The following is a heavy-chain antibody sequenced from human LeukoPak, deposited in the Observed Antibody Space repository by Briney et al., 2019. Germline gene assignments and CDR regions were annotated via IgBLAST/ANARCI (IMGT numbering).Heavy chain of an antibody. CDR1: GFTFSSYT. Sequence: GGSLRLSCAASGFTFSSYTMNWVRQAPGKGLEWVSCISPSSSSVYFADSVKGRFTISRDNAKNSLYLQMNSLRAEDTAVYYCARARSSSSWYSDYWGQGTLVTVSS. CDR2: ISPSSSSV. CDR3: ARARSSSSWYSDY. D-gene: IGHD6-13*01. J-gene: IGHJ4*02. V-gene: IGHV3-21*01.